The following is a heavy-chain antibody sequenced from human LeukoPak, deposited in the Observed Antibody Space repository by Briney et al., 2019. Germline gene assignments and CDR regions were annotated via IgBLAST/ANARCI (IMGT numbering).Heavy chain of an antibody. Sequence: KPGGSLRLSCAASGFTLSDYYMSWIRQAPGKGLEWVSYSSSSGSTIYYADSVKGRFAISRDNAKNSLYLQMSSLRAEDTAVYYCARRRDFIDYWGQGTLVTVSS. J-gene: IGHJ4*02. CDR3: ARRRDFIDY. CDR1: GFTLSDYY. D-gene: IGHD3/OR15-3a*01. CDR2: SSSSGSTI. V-gene: IGHV3-11*01.